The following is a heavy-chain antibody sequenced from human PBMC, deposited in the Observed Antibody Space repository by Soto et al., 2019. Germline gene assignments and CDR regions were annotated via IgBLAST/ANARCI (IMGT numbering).Heavy chain of an antibody. Sequence: SGPTLVNPTQTLTLTCTFSGFSLSTSGMCVSWIRQPPGKALEWLALIDWDDDKYYSTSLKTRLTISKDTSKNQVVLTMTNMDPVDTATYYCARTQYYYGSGSYYNDPFDIWGQGTMVTVSS. CDR3: ARTQYYYGSGSYYNDPFDI. D-gene: IGHD3-10*01. V-gene: IGHV2-70*01. J-gene: IGHJ3*02. CDR2: IDWDDDK. CDR1: GFSLSTSGMC.